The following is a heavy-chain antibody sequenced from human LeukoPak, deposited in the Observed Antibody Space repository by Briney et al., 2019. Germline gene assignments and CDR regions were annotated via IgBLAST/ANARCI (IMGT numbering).Heavy chain of an antibody. CDR3: ARRLGGSYPPNWFDP. V-gene: IGHV4-59*08. Sequence: SETLSLTCTVSGGSISSYYWSWIRQPPGKGLEWIGYIYYSGSTNYNPSRKSRVTISVDTSKNQFSLKLSSVTAADTAVYYCARRLGGSYPPNWFDPWGQGTLVTVSS. CDR2: IYYSGST. CDR1: GGSISSYY. J-gene: IGHJ5*02. D-gene: IGHD1-26*01.